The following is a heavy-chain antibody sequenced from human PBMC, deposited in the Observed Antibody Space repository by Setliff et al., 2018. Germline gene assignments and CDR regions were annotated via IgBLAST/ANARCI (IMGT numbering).Heavy chain of an antibody. CDR1: GYTFTNYG. CDR3: ARVTIAVAGYFDF. V-gene: IGHV1-18*01. J-gene: IGHJ4*02. Sequence: ASVKVSCKASGYTFTNYGVTWVRQAPGQGLEWMGWIGAYNGNTYNAHKFQGRVTMTSDTSTSTAYVGLRSLRSDYTAVYYCARVTIAVAGYFDFWGQGTLVTVSS. D-gene: IGHD6-19*01. CDR2: IGAYNGNT.